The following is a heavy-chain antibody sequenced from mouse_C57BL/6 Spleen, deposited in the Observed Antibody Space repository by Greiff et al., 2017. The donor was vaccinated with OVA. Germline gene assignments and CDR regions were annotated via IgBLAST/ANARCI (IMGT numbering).Heavy chain of an antibody. V-gene: IGHV1-53*01. CDR2: INPSNGGT. CDR3: ARDSNYVRYYAMDY. D-gene: IGHD2-5*01. Sequence: QVHVKQPGTELVKPGASVKLSCKASGYTFTSYWMHWVKQRPGQGLEWIGNINPSNGGTNYNEKFKSKATLTVDKSSSTAYMQLSSLTSEDSAVYYCARDSNYVRYYAMDYWGQGTSVTVSS. CDR1: GYTFTSYW. J-gene: IGHJ4*01.